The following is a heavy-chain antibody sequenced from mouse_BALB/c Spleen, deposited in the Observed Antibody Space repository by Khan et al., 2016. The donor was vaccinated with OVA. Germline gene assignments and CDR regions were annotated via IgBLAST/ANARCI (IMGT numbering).Heavy chain of an antibody. D-gene: IGHD2-13*01. CDR2: IYPGDGNT. CDR3: ARSGDDYFAY. CDR1: GYGFSNYL. J-gene: IGHJ3*01. V-gene: IGHV1-80*01. Sequence: VQLQQSGAELVRPGSSVKISCKASGYGFSNYLMNWVKQGPGQGLEWIGQIYPGDGNTNYNGKFKDKATLTVDKSSSTAYMQLRRLTSADSAVDFWARSGDDYFAYWG.